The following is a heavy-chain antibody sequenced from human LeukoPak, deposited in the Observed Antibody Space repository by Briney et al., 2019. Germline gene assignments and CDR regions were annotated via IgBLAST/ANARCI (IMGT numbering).Heavy chain of an antibody. CDR1: GFTFSSYG. J-gene: IGHJ4*02. CDR2: ISYDGSNK. V-gene: IGHV3-30*03. Sequence: PGRSLRLSCAASGFTFSSYGMHWVRQAPGKGLEWVAVISYDGSNKYYADSVKGRFTISRDNSKNTLYLQMNSLRAEDTAVYYCARLSLGEDSGYGYWGQGTLVTVSS. D-gene: IGHD5-12*01. CDR3: ARLSLGEDSGYGY.